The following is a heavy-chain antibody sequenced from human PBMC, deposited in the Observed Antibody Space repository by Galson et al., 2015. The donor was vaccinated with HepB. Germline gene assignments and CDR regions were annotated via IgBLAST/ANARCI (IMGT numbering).Heavy chain of an antibody. CDR1: GFTFSNAW. D-gene: IGHD3-22*01. J-gene: IGHJ6*02. Sequence: SLRLSCAASGFTFSNAWMSWVRQAPGKGLEWVGRIKSKTDGGTTDYAAPVKGRFTISRDDSKNTLYLQMNSLKTEDTAVYYCTTGLITTRWYYGMDVWGQGTTVTVSS. CDR2: IKSKTDGGTT. V-gene: IGHV3-15*01. CDR3: TTGLITTRWYYGMDV.